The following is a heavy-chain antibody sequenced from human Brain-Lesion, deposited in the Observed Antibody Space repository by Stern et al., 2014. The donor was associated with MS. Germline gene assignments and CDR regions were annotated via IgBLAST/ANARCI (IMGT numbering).Heavy chain of an antibody. CDR1: GGSVSSTSYA. J-gene: IGHJ5*02. CDR2: IYYSGNT. V-gene: IGHV4-39*01. D-gene: IGHD2-15*01. Sequence: VQLVESGPGLVKPSETLSLTCTVAGGSVSSTSYAWAWIRQPPGKGLEWIGTIYYSGNTHYSPSLKSRLTISLDTSQNPFSLQRRFVTAADTAVYYCAGEEDIRYCSGGSCTGNWFDPWGQGTLVTVSS. CDR3: AGEEDIRYCSGGSCTGNWFDP.